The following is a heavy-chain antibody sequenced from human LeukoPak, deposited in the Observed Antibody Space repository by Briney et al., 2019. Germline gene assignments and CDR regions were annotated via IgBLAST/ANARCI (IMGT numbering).Heavy chain of an antibody. CDR2: IVVGSGKT. CDR3: AGDDLEIGY. J-gene: IGHJ4*02. V-gene: IGHV1-58*02. D-gene: IGHD3-3*01. CDR1: GFTFTSSA. Sequence: GASVKVSCKASGFTFTSSAIQWVRQARGQRLEWIGWIVVGSGKTNYAQKFQERVTFTRDMSTNTAYMELSSLRSDDTAVYYCAGDDLEIGYWGQGTLVTVSS.